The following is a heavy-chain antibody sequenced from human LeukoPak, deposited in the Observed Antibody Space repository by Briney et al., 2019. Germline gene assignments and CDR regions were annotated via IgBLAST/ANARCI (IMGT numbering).Heavy chain of an antibody. CDR2: IGAYYGNT. D-gene: IGHD6-19*01. V-gene: IGHV1-18*01. J-gene: IGHJ3*02. CDR3: ARDGLGPENDAFDI. CDR1: GYIFTSYG. Sequence: ASVKVSCKASGYIFTSYGISWVRQAPGQGLEWMGWIGAYYGNTKYAPKFQGRVTMTTDTSTSTAYMELRSLRSDDTAVYYCARDGLGPENDAFDIWGQGTMVTVSS.